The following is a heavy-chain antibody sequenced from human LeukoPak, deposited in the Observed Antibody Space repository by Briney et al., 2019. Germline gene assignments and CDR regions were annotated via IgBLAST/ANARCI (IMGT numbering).Heavy chain of an antibody. CDR3: ARDFCGGDCYSQRRIDP. Sequence: PSQTLSLTCTVSGGSISSGGYYWSWIRQPPGKGLEWIGYIYHSGSTYYNPSLKSRVTISVDRSKNQFSLKLSSVTAADTAVYYCARDFCGGDCYSQRRIDPWGQGTLVTVSS. V-gene: IGHV4-30-2*01. D-gene: IGHD2-21*02. CDR2: IYHSGST. CDR1: GGSISSGGYY. J-gene: IGHJ5*02.